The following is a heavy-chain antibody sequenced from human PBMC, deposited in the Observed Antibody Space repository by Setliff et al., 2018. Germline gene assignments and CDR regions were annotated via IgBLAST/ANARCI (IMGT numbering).Heavy chain of an antibody. CDR3: AKVITVFGVVIMENWFDP. CDR1: GASINNHF. D-gene: IGHD3-3*01. Sequence: SETLSLTCTVSGASINNHFWSWIRQPPGKGLEWIGYLSHSGSSNYNPSLKSRVTMLVDTSKNQFSLELSSVTAADTAVYYCAKVITVFGVVIMENWFDPWGQGTLVTVSS. V-gene: IGHV4-59*11. J-gene: IGHJ5*02. CDR2: LSHSGSS.